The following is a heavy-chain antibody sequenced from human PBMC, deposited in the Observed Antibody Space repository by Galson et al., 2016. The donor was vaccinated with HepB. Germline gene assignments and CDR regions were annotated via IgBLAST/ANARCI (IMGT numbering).Heavy chain of an antibody. J-gene: IGHJ4*02. CDR3: AKTIAMHGTGWREVDS. D-gene: IGHD4/OR15-4a*01. Sequence: SLRLSCAASGFTFDIYGMHWVRQAPGKGLEWVAVTSYDGLNRYYVDSVKGRFTISKDNSKNTLYLKMDSLRVEDTAVYYCAKTIAMHGTGWREVDSWGQGTLVTVSS. CDR2: TSYDGLNR. CDR1: GFTFDIYG. V-gene: IGHV3-30*18.